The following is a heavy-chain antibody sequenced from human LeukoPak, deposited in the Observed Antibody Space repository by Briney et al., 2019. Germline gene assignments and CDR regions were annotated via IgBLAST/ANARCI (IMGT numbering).Heavy chain of an antibody. D-gene: IGHD3-22*01. J-gene: IGHJ4*02. CDR1: GYSFTSYW. Sequence: GESLKISCKGSGYSFTSYWIGWVRQMPGKGLEWMGIIYPGDSDTRYSPSFQGQVTISADKSTSTAYLQWSSLKASDTAMYYCARMGGRGSSGYYKHDYWGQGTLVTVSS. CDR3: ARMGGRGSSGYYKHDY. V-gene: IGHV5-51*01. CDR2: IYPGDSDT.